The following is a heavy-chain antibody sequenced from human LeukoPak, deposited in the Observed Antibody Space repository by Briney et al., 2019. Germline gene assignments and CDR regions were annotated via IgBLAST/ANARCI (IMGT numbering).Heavy chain of an antibody. CDR3: ARESPAYCGGDCYSIDY. J-gene: IGHJ4*02. V-gene: IGHV1-8*01. D-gene: IGHD2-21*02. CDR1: GYTFTSYD. CDR2: MNPNSGNT. Sequence: ASVKVSCKASGYTFTSYDINWVRQATGQGLEWMGWMNPNSGNTGYAQKFQGRVTMTRNTSISTAYMELSSLRSEDTAVYYCARESPAYCGGDCYSIDYWGQGTLVTVSS.